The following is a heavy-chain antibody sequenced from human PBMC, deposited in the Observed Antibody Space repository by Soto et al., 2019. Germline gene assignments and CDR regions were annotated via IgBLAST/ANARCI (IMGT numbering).Heavy chain of an antibody. J-gene: IGHJ5*02. Sequence: GASVKVSCKASGYTCTSYGISWVRQAPGQGLEWMGRISAYHGNTNYAQKLQGRVTMTTDTSTSTAYMELRSLRSDDTAVYYCARDGGAYCGGDCYLNWFDPWGQGTLVTVSS. CDR3: ARDGGAYCGGDCYLNWFDP. V-gene: IGHV1-18*04. CDR1: GYTCTSYG. D-gene: IGHD2-21*02. CDR2: ISAYHGNT.